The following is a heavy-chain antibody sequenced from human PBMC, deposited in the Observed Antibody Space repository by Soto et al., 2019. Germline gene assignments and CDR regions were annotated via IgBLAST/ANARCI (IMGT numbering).Heavy chain of an antibody. D-gene: IGHD3-16*01. Sequence: QVQLVESGGGLVKPGGSLSLSCAASGFSFSDYYMSWIRQAPGKGLEWISYISNSGRTIYYADSLKGRFTISRDNAKNSLYLQMNSLRVDDTAIYYCARLPYPWGWFDPWGQGTLVTVSS. J-gene: IGHJ5*02. CDR1: GFSFSDYY. CDR2: ISNSGRTI. V-gene: IGHV3-11*01. CDR3: ARLPYPWGWFDP.